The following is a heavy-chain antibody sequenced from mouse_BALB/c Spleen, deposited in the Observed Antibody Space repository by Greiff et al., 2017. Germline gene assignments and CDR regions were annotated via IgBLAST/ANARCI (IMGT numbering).Heavy chain of an antibody. Sequence: VQLKESGAGLVKPSQSLSLTCSATGYSITSGYIWYGIRQPPGNQLGWMGYISYDGSNNYNPSLKNRISITRDTSKNQFFLKLNSVTTEDTATYCCAGCGSTMWYFDYWGQGTTVTVSA. CDR2: ISYDGSN. CDR1: GYSITSGYI. J-gene: IGHJ2*01. V-gene: IGHV3-6*02. D-gene: IGHD1-1*02. CDR3: AGCGSTMWYFDY.